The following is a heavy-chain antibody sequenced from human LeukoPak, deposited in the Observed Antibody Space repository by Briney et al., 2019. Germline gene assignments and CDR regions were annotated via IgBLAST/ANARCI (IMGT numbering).Heavy chain of an antibody. CDR1: GFTFSNAW. CDR2: IKSKTDGETT. V-gene: IGHV3-15*01. Sequence: PGGSLRLSCAASGFTFSNAWMSWVRQAPGGGLEWVGRIKSKTDGETTDYAAPVKGRFTISRDDSKNTLYLQMNSLKTEDTAVYYCTTALRWELLQWDYWGQGTLVTVSS. CDR3: TTALRWELLQWDY. J-gene: IGHJ4*02. D-gene: IGHD1-26*01.